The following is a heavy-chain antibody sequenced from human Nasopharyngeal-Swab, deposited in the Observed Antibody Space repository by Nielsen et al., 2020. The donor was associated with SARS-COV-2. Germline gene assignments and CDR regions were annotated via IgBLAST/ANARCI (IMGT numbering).Heavy chain of an antibody. Sequence: GGSLRLSCVVSGVPFSNTIVTWVRQAPGKGLEWVSVISFDVSTYYGDSVKGRSTISRDDSRNTVYLHLNTLRAEDTAVYYCARERYTSGRCGIYDNWGPGTMVSVSS. CDR1: GVPFSNTI. V-gene: IGHV3-23*01. D-gene: IGHD6-19*01. CDR3: ARERYTSGRCGIYDN. J-gene: IGHJ3*02. CDR2: ISFDVST.